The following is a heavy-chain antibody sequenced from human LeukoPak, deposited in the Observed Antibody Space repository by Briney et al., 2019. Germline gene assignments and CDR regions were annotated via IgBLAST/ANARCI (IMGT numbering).Heavy chain of an antibody. V-gene: IGHV3-7*05. J-gene: IGHJ5*02. Sequence: WGSLRLSCAASGFTFSNYWMIWVRQAPGKGLEWVGNIKQDGSEKRYADSVRGRFSISRDNAQTSLYLQMNSLRAEDTAVYYCARASDPWLQLTWGQGTLVTVSS. CDR3: ARASDPWLQLT. D-gene: IGHD5-24*01. CDR2: IKQDGSEK. CDR1: GFTFSNYW.